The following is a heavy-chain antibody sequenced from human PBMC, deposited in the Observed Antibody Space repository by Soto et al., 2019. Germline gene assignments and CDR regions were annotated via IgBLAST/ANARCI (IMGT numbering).Heavy chain of an antibody. J-gene: IGHJ3*02. D-gene: IGHD3-22*01. Sequence: TSETLSLTCSVSGGSISDFYWGWIRQPPGRGLEWVAYMYYSGSTKSNPSLKSRVNISVDMSKKEFSLKLSSVPAADTAAYHCARGFFDSSGPGVAFDIWGPGTMVTVSS. CDR3: ARGFFDSSGPGVAFDI. V-gene: IGHV4-59*01. CDR1: GGSISDFY. CDR2: MYYSGST.